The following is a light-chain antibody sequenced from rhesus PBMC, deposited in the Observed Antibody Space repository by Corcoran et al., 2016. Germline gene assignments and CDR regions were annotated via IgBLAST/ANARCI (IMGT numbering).Light chain of an antibody. V-gene: IGKV1-22*01. CDR3: QQYSSSLT. Sequence: DIQMTQSPSSLSASVGDTVTITCRASQSISSWLAWFQQKPGKAPKLLIYKASTLQSVVPSRFSGSGSGTDFTLTISSLQSEDFATYYCQQYSSSLTFGGGTKVEIK. J-gene: IGKJ4*01. CDR2: KAS. CDR1: QSISSW.